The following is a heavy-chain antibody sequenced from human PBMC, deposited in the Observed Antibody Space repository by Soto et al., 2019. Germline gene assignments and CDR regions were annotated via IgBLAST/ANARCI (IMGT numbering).Heavy chain of an antibody. Sequence: SGPTLVNPTQTLTQTCTFSGFSLNTNGMSVSWIRQPPGRALEWLARIAWDDDKYYSTSLKTRLTISKDTSRNQVVLTMTNMDPVDTATYYCARARGEGYYYYYMDVWGKGTTVTVSS. J-gene: IGHJ6*03. V-gene: IGHV2-70*11. CDR3: ARARGEGYYYYYMDV. CDR1: GFSLNTNGMS. CDR2: IAWDDDK. D-gene: IGHD3-10*01.